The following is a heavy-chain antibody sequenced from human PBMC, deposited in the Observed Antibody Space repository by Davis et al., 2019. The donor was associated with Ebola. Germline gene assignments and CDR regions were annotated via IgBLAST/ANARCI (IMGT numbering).Heavy chain of an antibody. J-gene: IGHJ4*02. CDR3: AKDIRSLNYCSGGSCYGAFDY. CDR1: GFTFSSYA. V-gene: IGHV3-23*01. CDR2: ISGSGGST. D-gene: IGHD2-15*01. Sequence: GESLKISCAASGFTFSSYAMSWVRQAPGKGLEWVSAISGSGGSTNYTDSVKGRFTISRDNSKNTLYLQMNSLRAEDTAVYYCAKDIRSLNYCSGGSCYGAFDYWGQGTLVTVSS.